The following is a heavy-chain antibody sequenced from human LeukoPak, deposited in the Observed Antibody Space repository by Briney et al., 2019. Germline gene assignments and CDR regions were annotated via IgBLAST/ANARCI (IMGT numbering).Heavy chain of an antibody. J-gene: IGHJ6*02. CDR3: ARTYYDFWSGYYVRNYGMDV. D-gene: IGHD3-3*01. CDR1: GDSISGGFY. V-gene: IGHV4-31*03. CDR2: IFHSGDT. Sequence: SETLSLTCSVSGDSISGGFYWGWIRQYPGGGLEWIGYIFHSGDTSYNPSLNSRVMISVDTSQNQFSLRLTSVTAADTAVYYCARTYYDFWSGYYVRNYGMDVWGQGTTVTVSS.